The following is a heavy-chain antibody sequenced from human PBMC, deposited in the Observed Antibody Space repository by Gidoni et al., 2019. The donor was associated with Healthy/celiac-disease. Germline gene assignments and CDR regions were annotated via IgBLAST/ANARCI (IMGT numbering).Heavy chain of an antibody. CDR2: INAGNGNT. V-gene: IGHV1-3*01. D-gene: IGHD2-21*01. CDR3: ARETGDLLWAPFIVPNPSGFDY. J-gene: IGHJ4*02. CDR1: GYTFTSYA. Sequence: QVQLVQSGAEVKKPGASVKVSCKASGYTFTSYALHWVRQAPGQRLEWMGWINAGNGNTKYSQKFQGRVTITRDTSASTAYMELSSLRSEDTAVYYCARETGDLLWAPFIVPNPSGFDYWGQGTLVTVSS.